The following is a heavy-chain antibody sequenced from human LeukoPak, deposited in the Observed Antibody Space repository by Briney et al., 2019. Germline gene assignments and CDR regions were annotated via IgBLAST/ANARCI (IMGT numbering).Heavy chain of an antibody. CDR1: GCTISSYY. CDR2: IYYSGSN. Sequence: SETLSLTCTVSGCTISSYYWSWIRQPPGKGLEWIGYIYYSGSNNYNPSLKSRVTISVDTSKNQFSLKLSSVTAADTAVYYCARGSLGTHDAFDIWGQGTMVTVSS. V-gene: IGHV4-59*01. J-gene: IGHJ3*02. D-gene: IGHD1-14*01. CDR3: ARGSLGTHDAFDI.